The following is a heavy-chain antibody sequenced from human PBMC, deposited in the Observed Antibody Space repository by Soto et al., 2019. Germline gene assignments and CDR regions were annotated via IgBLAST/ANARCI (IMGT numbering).Heavy chain of an antibody. CDR1: GGSISSSSYY. CDR2: IYYSGTT. CDR3: ARAVPTFDY. V-gene: IGHV4-39*01. Sequence: SETLSLTCTVSGGSISSSSYYWGWIRQPPGKGLEWIGSIYYSGTTYYNPSLKSRVTISVDTSKNQFSLKLTSVTAADTAVYYCARAVPTFDYWGQGALVTVSS. D-gene: IGHD6-6*01. J-gene: IGHJ4*02.